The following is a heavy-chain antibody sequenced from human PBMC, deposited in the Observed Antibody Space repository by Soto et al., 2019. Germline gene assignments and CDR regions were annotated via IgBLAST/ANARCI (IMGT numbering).Heavy chain of an antibody. CDR2: IKSKTDGGTI. Sequence: EVQLVESGGGLVQPGGSLRLSCAASGFNFNNAYMNWVRQAPGKGLEWVGRIKSKTDGGTIDYNAPVKDRFTISRDDSKNTLYLQMSSLEIEDTAVYYCTTARYWGQGTLVTVSS. J-gene: IGHJ4*02. D-gene: IGHD6-6*01. CDR3: TTARY. V-gene: IGHV3-15*07. CDR1: GFNFNNAY.